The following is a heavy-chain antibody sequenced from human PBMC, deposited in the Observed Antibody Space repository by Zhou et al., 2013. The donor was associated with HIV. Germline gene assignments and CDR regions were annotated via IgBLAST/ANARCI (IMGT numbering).Heavy chain of an antibody. CDR2: ISVYNGNT. CDR1: GYKFSLYG. Sequence: QVQLVQSGAEVKKPGASVKVSCKALGYKFSLYGISWVRQAPGQGLEWMGWISVYNGNTNFAEKFEDRVTVTTDTSTDRAYMELSRLTSDDTAIYYCTKGRLGWEPFDYWGQGTLVTVSS. CDR3: TKGRLGWEPFDY. J-gene: IGHJ4*02. D-gene: IGHD6-19*01. V-gene: IGHV1-18*01.